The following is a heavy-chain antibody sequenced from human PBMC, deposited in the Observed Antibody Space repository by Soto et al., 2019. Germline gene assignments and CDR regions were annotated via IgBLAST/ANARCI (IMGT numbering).Heavy chain of an antibody. CDR2: IVVGSGNT. CDR3: AAQQATYYDFWSGPDYYGMDV. V-gene: IGHV1-58*01. CDR1: GFTFTSSA. D-gene: IGHD3-3*01. J-gene: IGHJ6*02. Sequence: ASVKVYCKASGFTFTSSAVQWVRQARGQRLEWIGWIVVGSGNTNYAQKFQERVTITRDMSTSTAYMELSSLRSEDTAVYYCAAQQATYYDFWSGPDYYGMDVWGQGTTVTVSS.